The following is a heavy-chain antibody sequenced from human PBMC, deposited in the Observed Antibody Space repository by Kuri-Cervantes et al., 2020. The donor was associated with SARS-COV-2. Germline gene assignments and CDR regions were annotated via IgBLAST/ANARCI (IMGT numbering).Heavy chain of an antibody. CDR3: ARDIVVVPAARGDAFDI. D-gene: IGHD2-2*01. CDR2: IYYSGST. Sequence: SETLSLTCTVSGGSISSYYWSWIRQPPGKGLEWIGYIYYSGSTNYNPSLKSRLSISIDTSKNQFSLKLSSVTAADTAVYYCARDIVVVPAARGDAFDIWGQGTMVTVSS. V-gene: IGHV4-59*12. J-gene: IGHJ3*02. CDR1: GGSISSYY.